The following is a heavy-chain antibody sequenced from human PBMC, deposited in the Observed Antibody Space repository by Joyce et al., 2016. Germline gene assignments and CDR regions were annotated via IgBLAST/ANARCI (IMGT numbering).Heavy chain of an antibody. CDR2: IIPLFGAT. D-gene: IGHD3-10*01. Sequence: QVHLVQSGAEVTRPGSSVKLSCKTSGGNFRSYALNWVRQAPGQGLEWMGGIIPLFGATSYAQKFQGRITLTADDSTTTFYMQLGSLTSADTAVYYCARDQVRGSIDSAFEYWGQGALVTVSS. CDR3: ARDQVRGSIDSAFEY. J-gene: IGHJ4*02. CDR1: GGNFRSYA. V-gene: IGHV1-69*01.